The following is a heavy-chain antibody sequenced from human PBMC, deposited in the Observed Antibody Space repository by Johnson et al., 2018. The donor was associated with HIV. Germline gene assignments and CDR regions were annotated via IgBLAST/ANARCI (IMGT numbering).Heavy chain of an antibody. D-gene: IGHD4-23*01. CDR1: GFKLYEYD. V-gene: IGHV3-20*04. CDR2: INWSGEGT. CDR3: AKLPGGNSGFVDAFDI. Sequence: VESGGDVVRPGGSLRISCVASGFKLYEYDVSWVRQVPGKGLEWVSGINWSGEGTAYADSVKGRFTVSRDNSKNTLYLQMNSLRAEDTAVYYCAKLPGGNSGFVDAFDIWGQGTMVTVSS. J-gene: IGHJ3*02.